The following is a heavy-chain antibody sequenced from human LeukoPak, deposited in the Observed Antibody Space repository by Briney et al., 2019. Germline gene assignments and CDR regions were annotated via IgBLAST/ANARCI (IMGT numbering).Heavy chain of an antibody. D-gene: IGHD3-16*02. V-gene: IGHV3-33*01. CDR2: IWYDGSNK. Sequence: GGSLRLSCAASGFSFSSYGMHWVRQAPGKGLEWVAIIWYDGSNKYYAESVKGRFTISRDNSKNTLFLEMNSLRAEDTAVYYCARDDGYTPLDYWGQGTLVTVSS. CDR3: ARDDGYTPLDY. J-gene: IGHJ4*02. CDR1: GFSFSSYG.